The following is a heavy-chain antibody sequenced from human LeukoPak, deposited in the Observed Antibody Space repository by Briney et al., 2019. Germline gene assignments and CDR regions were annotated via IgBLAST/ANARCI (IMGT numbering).Heavy chain of an antibody. V-gene: IGHV3-21*01. CDR1: GFSLSSYS. CDR2: ITISSNFI. Sequence: GGSLRLSCAASGFSLSSYSMNWVRQAPGKGLEWVSSITISSNFIYYADSVKGRFTISRDNAKSSLFLQMNSLRAEDTAVYFCARDGHGDGFLTGYSFFGMDVWGQGTTVTVSS. D-gene: IGHD3-9*01. J-gene: IGHJ6*02. CDR3: ARDGHGDGFLTGYSFFGMDV.